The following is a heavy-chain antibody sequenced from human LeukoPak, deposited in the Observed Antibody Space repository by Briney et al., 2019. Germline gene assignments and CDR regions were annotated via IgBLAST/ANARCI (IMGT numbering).Heavy chain of an antibody. J-gene: IGHJ4*02. CDR2: ISGSGGTT. CDR1: GFTFSSYA. Sequence: GGSLRLSCAASGFTFSSYAMTWVRQAPGKGLEWVSTISGSGGTTYYADSVKGRFTISRDNSKNTLYLQMNSLRAEDTAVYYCARDGTAYVHGYWGQGTLVTVSS. D-gene: IGHD1-1*01. V-gene: IGHV3-23*01. CDR3: ARDGTAYVHGY.